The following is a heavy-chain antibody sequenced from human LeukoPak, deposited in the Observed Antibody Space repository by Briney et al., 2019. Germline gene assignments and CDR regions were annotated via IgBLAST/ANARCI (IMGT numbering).Heavy chain of an antibody. J-gene: IGHJ3*02. CDR1: GDSVSSNSAA. CDR3: ARGRYSIRDAFDI. D-gene: IGHD4-11*01. CDR2: TYYRSKWYN. Sequence: RTLSLTCALSGDSVSSNSAAWNWIRQSPSRGLEWLGRTYYRSKWYNDYEVSVKSRIIINPDTSKNQFSLQLNSVTPEDTAVYYCARGRYSIRDAFDIWGQGTVVTVSS. V-gene: IGHV6-1*01.